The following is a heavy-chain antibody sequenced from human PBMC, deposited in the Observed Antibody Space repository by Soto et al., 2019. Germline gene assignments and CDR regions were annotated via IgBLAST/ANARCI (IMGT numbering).Heavy chain of an antibody. CDR2: INGDGTTT. Sequence: DVQLVESGGGLVQPGGSLRLSCATSGFPFSTSWMHWVRQVPGKGLMWVSRINGDGTTTTYADSVKGRFTISRDNAKKTLYLQMNNLIGDDTAIYYCATGWDVDPTTLFDSWGQGTLVAVSS. CDR3: ATGWDVDPTTLFDS. CDR1: GFPFSTSW. J-gene: IGHJ4*02. D-gene: IGHD1-26*01. V-gene: IGHV3-74*03.